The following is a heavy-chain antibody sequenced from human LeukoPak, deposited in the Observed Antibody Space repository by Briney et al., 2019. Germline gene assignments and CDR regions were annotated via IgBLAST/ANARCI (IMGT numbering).Heavy chain of an antibody. CDR2: ISYDGSNK. CDR3: AKDLGPYCSSTSCYPNDY. Sequence: GGSLRLSCAASGFTFSSYGMHWVRQAPGKGLEWVAVISYDGSNKYYADSVKGRFTISRDNSKNTLYLQMNSLRAEDTAVYYCAKDLGPYCSSTSCYPNDYWGQGTLVTVSS. V-gene: IGHV3-30*18. J-gene: IGHJ4*02. D-gene: IGHD2-2*01. CDR1: GFTFSSYG.